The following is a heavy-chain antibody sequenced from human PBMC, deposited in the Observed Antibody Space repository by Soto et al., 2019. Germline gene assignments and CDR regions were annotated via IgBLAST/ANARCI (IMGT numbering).Heavy chain of an antibody. CDR2: VYHDGDT. V-gene: IGHV4-38-2*02. D-gene: IGHD3-16*01. J-gene: IGHJ5*02. Sequence: SETLSLTCAVSGFSIRDNYFWGWIRQPPGKGPEWIGSVYHDGDTRYNPSLKSRVTMSVDTSKNQFTLRVISVTAADTAVYFWAKDSAGLDPWSQGTLVTVSS. CDR1: GFSIRDNYF. CDR3: AKDSAGLDP.